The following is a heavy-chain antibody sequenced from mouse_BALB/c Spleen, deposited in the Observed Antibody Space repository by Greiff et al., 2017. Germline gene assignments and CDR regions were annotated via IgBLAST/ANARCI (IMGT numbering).Heavy chain of an antibody. Sequence: QVQLQQSGAELVRPGASVTLSCKASGYTFTDYEMHWVKQTPVHGLEWIGAIDPETGGTAYNQKFKGKATLTADKSSSTAYMELRSLTSEDSAVYYCTRDRKLGVWFAYWGQGTLVTVSA. D-gene: IGHD3-3*01. J-gene: IGHJ3*01. CDR1: GYTFTDYE. V-gene: IGHV1-15*01. CDR3: TRDRKLGVWFAY. CDR2: IDPETGGT.